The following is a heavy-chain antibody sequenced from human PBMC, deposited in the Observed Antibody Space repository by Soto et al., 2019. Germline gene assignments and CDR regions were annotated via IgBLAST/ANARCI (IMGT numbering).Heavy chain of an antibody. J-gene: IGHJ6*02. CDR1: GFTFSSYS. Sequence: GGSLRLSCAASGFTFSSYSMNWVRQAPGKGLEWVSYISSSSSTIYYADSVKGRFTISRDNAKNSLYLQMNSLRDEDTAVYYCARDSHSGDYYYYYGMDVWGQGTTVTVSS. CDR2: ISSSSSTI. CDR3: ARDSHSGDYYYYYGMDV. V-gene: IGHV3-48*02.